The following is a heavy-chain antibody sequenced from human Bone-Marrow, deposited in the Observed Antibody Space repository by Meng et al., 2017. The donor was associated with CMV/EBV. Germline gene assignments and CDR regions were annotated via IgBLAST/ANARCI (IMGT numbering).Heavy chain of an antibody. CDR2: ISYDGSNK. Sequence: GGSLRLSCAASGFTFSSYAMHWVRQAPGKGLEWVAVISYDGSNKYYADSVKGRFTISRDNSKNTLYLQMNSLRGEDTAVYHCARAGSGYCSSTSCSHPYNWFDPWGQGTLVTVSS. J-gene: IGHJ5*02. CDR3: ARAGSGYCSSTSCSHPYNWFDP. V-gene: IGHV3-30-3*01. CDR1: GFTFSSYA. D-gene: IGHD2-2*01.